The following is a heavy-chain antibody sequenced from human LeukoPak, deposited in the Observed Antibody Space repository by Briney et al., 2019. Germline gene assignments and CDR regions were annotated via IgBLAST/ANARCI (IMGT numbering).Heavy chain of an antibody. CDR1: GFTFNNYG. CDR3: ARDRIADRNDAFDI. V-gene: IGHV3-30*03. J-gene: IGHJ3*02. CDR2: ISCDGGTQ. Sequence: GGSLRLSCAASGFTFNNYGMQWVRQTPDKGLEWVTVISCDGGTQYYADSVKGRFTVSRDDSKNTLFLQMNSLRAEDTAVYYCARDRIADRNDAFDIWGQGTMVTVSS. D-gene: IGHD6-6*01.